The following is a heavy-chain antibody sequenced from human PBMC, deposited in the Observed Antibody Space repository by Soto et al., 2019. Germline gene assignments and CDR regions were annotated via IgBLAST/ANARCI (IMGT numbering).Heavy chain of an antibody. CDR1: GGSISSGGYY. V-gene: IGHV4-31*03. CDR3: ARAGPTMTQKYGMDV. J-gene: IGHJ6*02. CDR2: IYYSGST. D-gene: IGHD1-26*01. Sequence: QVQLQESGPGLVKPSQTLSLTCTVSGGSISSGGYYWSWIRQHPGKGLEWIGYIYYSGSTYYNPSLKSRVTISVDTSKNQFSLKLSSVTAADTAVYYCARAGPTMTQKYGMDVWGQGTTVTVSS.